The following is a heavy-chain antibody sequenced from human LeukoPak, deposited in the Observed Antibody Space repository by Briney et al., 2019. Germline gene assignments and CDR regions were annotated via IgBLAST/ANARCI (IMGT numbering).Heavy chain of an antibody. CDR3: ARGVVGATYYYYGMDV. Sequence: SETLSPTCTVSGGSISSYYWSWIRQPPGKGLEWIGYIYYSGSTNYNPSLKSRVTISVDTSKNQFSLKLSSVTAADTAVYYCARGVVGATYYYYGMDVWGQGTTVTVSS. CDR1: GGSISSYY. J-gene: IGHJ6*02. D-gene: IGHD1-26*01. CDR2: IYYSGST. V-gene: IGHV4-59*01.